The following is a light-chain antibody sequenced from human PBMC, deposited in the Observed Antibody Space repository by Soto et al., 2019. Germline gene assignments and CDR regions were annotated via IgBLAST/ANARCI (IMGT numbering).Light chain of an antibody. V-gene: IGLV2-14*01. CDR1: SGDVGGYNY. CDR2: DVS. Sequence: QSALTQPASVSGSPDKWFTIPGPGTSGDVGGYNYVSWYQQHPGKPPKLMIYDVSNRPSGVSNRFSGSKSGNTASLTISGLQAEDEADYYCSSYTSSSTYVFGTGTKLTVL. J-gene: IGLJ1*01. CDR3: SSYTSSSTYV.